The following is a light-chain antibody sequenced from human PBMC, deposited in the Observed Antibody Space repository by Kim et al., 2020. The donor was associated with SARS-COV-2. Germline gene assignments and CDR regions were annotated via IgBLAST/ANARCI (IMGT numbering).Light chain of an antibody. CDR1: QSISSW. J-gene: IGKJ1*01. CDR2: KAS. CDR3: QQYNSYSPT. V-gene: IGKV1-5*03. Sequence: ASGGDRVTIPCRASQSISSWLAWYQQKPGKAPKLLIYKASSLESGVPSRFSGSGSGTEFTLTISSLQPDDFATYYCQQYNSYSPTFGQGTKVDIK.